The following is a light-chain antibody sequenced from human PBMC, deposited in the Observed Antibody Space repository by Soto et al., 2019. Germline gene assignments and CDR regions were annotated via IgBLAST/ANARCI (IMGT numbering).Light chain of an antibody. Sequence: QSVLTQPASVSGSPGQSITISCTGTSSDVGGYNYVSWYQQHPGKAPKLMIYDVSDRPSGVSNRFSGSKSGNTASLTVSRLQAEDEADYYCSSYRSSSTLTYVFGTGTKLTVL. CDR1: SSDVGGYNY. CDR2: DVS. V-gene: IGLV2-14*01. CDR3: SSYRSSSTLTYV. J-gene: IGLJ1*01.